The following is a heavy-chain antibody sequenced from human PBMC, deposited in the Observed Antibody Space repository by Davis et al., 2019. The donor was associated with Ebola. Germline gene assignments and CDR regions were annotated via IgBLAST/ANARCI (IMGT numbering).Heavy chain of an antibody. V-gene: IGHV4-34*01. CDR2: INHSGST. J-gene: IGHJ6*02. CDR1: GGSFSGYY. CDR3: ARLSYYGSGSYSEPYYYYGMDV. D-gene: IGHD3-10*01. Sequence: MPSETLSLTCAVYGGSFSGYYWNWIRQPPGKGLGWIGEINHSGSTNYNPSLKSRVPISVDTSKNQFSLKLSSVTAADTAVYYCARLSYYGSGSYSEPYYYYGMDVWGQGTTVTVSS.